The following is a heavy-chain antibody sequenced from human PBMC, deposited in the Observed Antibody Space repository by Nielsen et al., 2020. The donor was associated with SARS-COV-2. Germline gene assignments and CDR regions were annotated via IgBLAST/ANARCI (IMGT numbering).Heavy chain of an antibody. CDR2: IGSAGDT. D-gene: IGHD2-15*01. V-gene: IGHV3-13*01. Sequence: GESLKISCAASGFTFRSYDMHWVRQTAGKGLEWISAIGSAGDTYSPDSVKGRFTISRDNAKNSLYLQMNSLRAEDTAVYYCARDYIVVVVAEYYYYGMDVWGQGTTVTVSS. J-gene: IGHJ6*02. CDR1: GFTFRSYD. CDR3: ARDYIVVVVAEYYYYGMDV.